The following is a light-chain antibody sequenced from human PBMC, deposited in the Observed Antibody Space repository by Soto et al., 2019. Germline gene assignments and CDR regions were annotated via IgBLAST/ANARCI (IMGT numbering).Light chain of an antibody. CDR2: EIH. J-gene: IGLJ2*01. CDR1: SSDIGYYHD. V-gene: IGLV2-8*01. CDR3: SSYADRATL. Sequence: QSVLTQPPSASGSLGQSVTISCTGTSSDIGYYHDVSWFQHHPGRAPKVMIYEIHKRPSGVPDRFSGSRSGNTASLTVSGLQAEDEADYYCSSYADRATLIGGGTKLTVL.